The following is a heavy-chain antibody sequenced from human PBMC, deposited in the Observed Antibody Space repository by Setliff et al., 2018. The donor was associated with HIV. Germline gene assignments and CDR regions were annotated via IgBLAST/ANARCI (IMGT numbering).Heavy chain of an antibody. CDR3: AREVDYYDSSRYLLLYYFDS. CDR2: MYYSGST. Sequence: SSETLSLTCTVSNGSISSHYWSWIRQPPGKGLEWIGNMYYSGSTNYNPSLKSRVTISVDGSQNHFSLKLSSVTAADTAVYYCAREVDYYDSSRYLLLYYFDSWGQGTLVTVSS. CDR1: NGSISSHY. J-gene: IGHJ4*02. V-gene: IGHV4-59*11. D-gene: IGHD3-22*01.